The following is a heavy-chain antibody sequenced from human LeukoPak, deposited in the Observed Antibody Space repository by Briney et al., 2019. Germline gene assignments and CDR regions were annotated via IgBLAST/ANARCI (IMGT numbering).Heavy chain of an antibody. J-gene: IGHJ5*02. CDR3: AKDLGRDLLRWFDP. Sequence: GGSLRLSCAASGFTFSNYAMSWVRQAPENGLEWVSTISDSGGSTYYADSVKGRFTTSRDNSKNTLYLQMNSLRAEDTAIYYCAKDLGRDLLRWFDPWGQGTLVTVSS. D-gene: IGHD1-26*01. CDR1: GFTFSNYA. CDR2: ISDSGGST. V-gene: IGHV3-23*01.